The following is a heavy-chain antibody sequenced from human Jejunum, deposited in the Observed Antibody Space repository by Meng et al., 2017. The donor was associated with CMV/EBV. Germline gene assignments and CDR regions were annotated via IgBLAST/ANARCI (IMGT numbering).Heavy chain of an antibody. J-gene: IGHJ5*02. CDR3: AREPYCSSTSCSRAFGP. V-gene: IGHV3-74*01. Sequence: FSNYWMHWVRQTPTGLEWVSRISGDGSSTAYADSVEGRFTISRDNAENTLFLQMDSLGAEDTAVYYCAREPYCSSTSCSRAFGPWGRGTLVTVSS. D-gene: IGHD2-2*01. CDR2: ISGDGSST. CDR1: FSNYW.